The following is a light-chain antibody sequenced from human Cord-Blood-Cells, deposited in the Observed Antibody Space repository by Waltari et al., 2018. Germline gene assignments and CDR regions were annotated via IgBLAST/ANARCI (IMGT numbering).Light chain of an antibody. V-gene: IGLV2-14*01. Sequence: QSALTQPASVSGYPGQSITISCTGTSRDVGGFNYVSWYQQHPGKAPKLMIYDVSNRPSGVSNRFSGSKSGNTASLTISGLQAEDEADYYCSSYTSSSTRVFGGGTKLTVL. CDR3: SSYTSSSTRV. J-gene: IGLJ3*02. CDR2: DVS. CDR1: SRDVGGFNY.